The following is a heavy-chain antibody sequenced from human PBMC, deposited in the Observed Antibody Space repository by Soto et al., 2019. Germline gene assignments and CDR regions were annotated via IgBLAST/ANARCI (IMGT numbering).Heavy chain of an antibody. CDR1: GFTFTSSA. V-gene: IGHV1-58*01. J-gene: IGHJ6*02. CDR3: AASHRSSGYGRYYYYGMDV. Sequence: ASVKVSCKASGFTFTSSAVQWVRQARGQRLEWIGWIVVGSGNTNYAQKFQERVTITRDMSTSTAYMELSSLRSEDTAVYYCAASHRSSGYGRYYYYGMDVWGQGTTVTVSS. CDR2: IVVGSGNT. D-gene: IGHD5-12*01.